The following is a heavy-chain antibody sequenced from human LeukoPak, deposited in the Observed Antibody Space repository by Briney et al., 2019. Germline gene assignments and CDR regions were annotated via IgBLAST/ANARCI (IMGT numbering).Heavy chain of an antibody. CDR3: AREVFGVFGVVKPIHY. V-gene: IGHV4-39*07. D-gene: IGHD3-3*01. CDR1: GDSIRRSSEY. J-gene: IGHJ4*02. CDR2: SYYSGTT. Sequence: PSDTLYLTCTVSGDSIRRSSEYWAWNRQAPGKGLEWIGTSYYSGTTYYSQSLKSRVTFSVDTSKNQFSLKLTSVTAADTAVYYCAREVFGVFGVVKPIHYWGQGILVTVSA.